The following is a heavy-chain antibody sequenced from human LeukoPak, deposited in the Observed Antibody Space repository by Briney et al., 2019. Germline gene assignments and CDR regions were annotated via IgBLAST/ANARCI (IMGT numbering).Heavy chain of an antibody. CDR3: AELGITMIGGV. D-gene: IGHD3-10*02. V-gene: IGHV3-48*04. J-gene: IGHJ6*04. CDR1: GFTFSSYS. CDR2: ISSSSSTI. Sequence: GGSLRLSCAASGFTFSSYSMNWVRQAPGKGLEWVSHISSSSSTIYYADSVKGRFTISRDDAKNSLYLQMNSLRAEDTAVYYCAELGITMIGGVWGKGTTVTISS.